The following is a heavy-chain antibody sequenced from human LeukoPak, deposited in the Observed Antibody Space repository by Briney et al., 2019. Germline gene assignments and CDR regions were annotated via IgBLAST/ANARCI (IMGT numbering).Heavy chain of an antibody. V-gene: IGHV3-48*04. CDR3: ARAGFTFSAYFGSFFDY. Sequence: GGSLRLSCAASGFTFSSYSMNWVRQAPGKGLEWVSYISSSSSTIYYADSVKGRFAISRDNAKNSLYLQVNSQRAEDTAVYHCARAGFTFSAYFGSFFDYWGQGPLVTASS. CDR2: ISSSSSTI. J-gene: IGHJ4*02. D-gene: IGHD3-10*01. CDR1: GFTFSSYS.